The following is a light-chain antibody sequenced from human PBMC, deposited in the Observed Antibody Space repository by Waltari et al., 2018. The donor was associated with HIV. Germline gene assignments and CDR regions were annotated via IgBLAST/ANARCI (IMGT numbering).Light chain of an antibody. J-gene: IGLJ2*01. CDR1: SSDIGGYDY. CDR3: SAYTSISTLAV. Sequence: QSALTQPASVSGSPGQSIPISCTGTSSDIGGYDYVYWYQQHPGKAPKLMIYGVSSRPSGVSNRFSGSRSGNTASLTISGLQAEDEADYYCSAYTSISTLAVFGGGTKLTVL. CDR2: GVS. V-gene: IGLV2-14*01.